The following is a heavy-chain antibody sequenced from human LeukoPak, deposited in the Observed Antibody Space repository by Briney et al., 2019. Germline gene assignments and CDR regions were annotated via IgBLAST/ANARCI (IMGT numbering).Heavy chain of an antibody. J-gene: IGHJ4*02. CDR1: GFTFSTYW. CDR3: ARDSAGNDY. CDR2: IKQDGSEK. V-gene: IGHV3-7*01. D-gene: IGHD6-13*01. Sequence: GGSLRLSCAASGFTFSTYWMSWVRQAPGKGLEWAANIKQDGSEKYYVDSVKGRFTISRDNAKNSLYLQMNSLRAEDTAMYYCARDSAGNDYWGQGTLVTVSS.